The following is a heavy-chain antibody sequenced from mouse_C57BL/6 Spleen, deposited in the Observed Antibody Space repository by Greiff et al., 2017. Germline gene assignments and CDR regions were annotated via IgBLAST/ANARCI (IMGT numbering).Heavy chain of an antibody. CDR1: GYAFSSSW. D-gene: IGHD4-1*01. CDR3: ARLDWDYY. V-gene: IGHV1-82*01. Sequence: VQLQQSGPELVKPGASVKISCKASGYAFSSSWMNWVKQRPGKGLEWIGRIYPGDGDTNYNGKFKGKATLTADKSSSTAYMQLSSLTSEDSAVYFCARLDWDYYWGQGTTLTVSS. J-gene: IGHJ2*01. CDR2: IYPGDGDT.